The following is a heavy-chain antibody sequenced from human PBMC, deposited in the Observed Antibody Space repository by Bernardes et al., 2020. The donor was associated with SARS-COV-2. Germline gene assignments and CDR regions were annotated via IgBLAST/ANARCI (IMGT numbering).Heavy chain of an antibody. Sequence: ASMKVSCKVSGYSLNELAMHWVRQSPGKGLEWMGGFDPKDGETRYGQKFRGRVTMTEDTITDTAYMELSSLRYEDTAVYYCTTGTLRLRLGEFYKNWGQGTLVSVSS. D-gene: IGHD3-16*01. V-gene: IGHV1-24*01. CDR3: TTGTLRLRLGEFYKN. J-gene: IGHJ4*02. CDR2: FDPKDGET. CDR1: GYSLNELA.